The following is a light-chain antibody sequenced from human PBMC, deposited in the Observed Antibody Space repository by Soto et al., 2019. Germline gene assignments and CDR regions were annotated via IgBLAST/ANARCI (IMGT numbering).Light chain of an antibody. CDR2: DVT. CDR3: SSYRGSDTSYV. V-gene: IGLV2-8*01. Sequence: QSALTQSPSASGSPGQSVTISCTGTSSDIGGYNSVSWYQQHPGKAPKVMIYDVTKRPSGVPDRFSGSKSGNTASLTVSALQAEDEADYYCSSYRGSDTSYVFGTGTKVTVL. J-gene: IGLJ1*01. CDR1: SSDIGGYNS.